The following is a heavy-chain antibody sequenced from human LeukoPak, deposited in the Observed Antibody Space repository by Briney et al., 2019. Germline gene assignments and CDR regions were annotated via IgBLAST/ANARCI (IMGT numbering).Heavy chain of an antibody. V-gene: IGHV1-18*01. Sequence: GASVKVSCKASGYTFTSYGISWVRQAPGQGLEWMGWISAYNGNTNYAQKLQGRVTMTTDTSTSTAYMELRSLRSEDTAVYYCARRGPKDYYYYYMDVWGKGTTVTVSS. J-gene: IGHJ6*03. CDR3: ARRGPKDYYYYYMDV. CDR1: GYTFTSYG. CDR2: ISAYNGNT.